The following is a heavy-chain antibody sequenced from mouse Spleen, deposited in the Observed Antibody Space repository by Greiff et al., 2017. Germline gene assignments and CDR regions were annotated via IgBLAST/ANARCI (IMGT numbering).Heavy chain of an antibody. J-gene: IGHJ1*01. CDR3: ARAYGNYWYFDV. V-gene: IGHV5-9-1*01. CDR2: ISSGGSYT. D-gene: IGHD2-10*02. Sequence: EVKVVESGGGLVKPGGSLKLSCAASGFTFSSYAMSWVRQTPEKRLEWVATISSGGSYTYYPDSVKGRFTISRDNAKNTLYLQMSSLRSEDTAMYYCARAYGNYWYFDVWGAGTTVTVSS. CDR1: GFTFSSYA.